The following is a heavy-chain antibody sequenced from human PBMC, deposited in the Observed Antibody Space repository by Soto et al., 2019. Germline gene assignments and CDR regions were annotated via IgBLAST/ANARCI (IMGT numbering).Heavy chain of an antibody. CDR1: GFTFSSYA. V-gene: IGHV3-23*01. J-gene: IGHJ4*02. D-gene: IGHD3-10*01. CDR2: ISGSGGST. Sequence: EVQLLESGGGLVQPGGSLRLSCAASGFTFSSYAMSWVRQAPGKGLEWVSAISGSGGSTYYADSVKGRFTISRDNSKNTLYLQMDSLRAEDTAVYYCAKASGWFGEFDYWGQGTLVTVSS. CDR3: AKASGWFGEFDY.